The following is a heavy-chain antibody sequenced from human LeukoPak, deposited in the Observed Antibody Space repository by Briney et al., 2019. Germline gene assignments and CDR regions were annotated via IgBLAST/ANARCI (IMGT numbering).Heavy chain of an antibody. V-gene: IGHV1-8*02. CDR1: GYTFTTYE. J-gene: IGHJ4*01. CDR2: MNPNSGNT. CDR3: ARGASRSFDY. Sequence: ASVKVSCKASGYTFTTYEIHWVRQAPGQGLEWMGWMNPNSGNTAYVQKFQGRVTMTRTTSINTAYMELSGLRSADTAVYYCARGASRSFDYWGHGTLVTVSS.